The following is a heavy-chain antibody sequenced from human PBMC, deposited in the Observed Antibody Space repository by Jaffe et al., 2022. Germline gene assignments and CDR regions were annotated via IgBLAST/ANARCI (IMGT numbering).Heavy chain of an antibody. D-gene: IGHD5-12*01. Sequence: QVQLVQSGAEVKKPGASVKVSCKASGYTFTSYYMHWVRQAPGQGLEWMGIINPSGGSTSYAQKFQGRVTMTRDTSTSTVYMELSSLRSEDTAVYYCARASRGRDGYNYVEAFDIWGQGTMVTVSS. CDR3: ARASRGRDGYNYVEAFDI. J-gene: IGHJ3*02. CDR2: INPSGGST. CDR1: GYTFTSYY. V-gene: IGHV1-46*01.